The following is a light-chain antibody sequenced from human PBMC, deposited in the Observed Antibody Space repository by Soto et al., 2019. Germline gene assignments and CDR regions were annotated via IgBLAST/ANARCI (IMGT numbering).Light chain of an antibody. CDR2: ATS. V-gene: IGKV3-20*01. Sequence: EIVLTQSPGTLSLSPGERPTLSCRASQSVSSSYLAWYQQKPGQAPRLLMYATSSRATGIPDRFSGSGSGTDFTLTISRLEPEDFAVYYCHQYGSAPPTFGQGTKVEIK. CDR3: HQYGSAPPT. J-gene: IGKJ1*01. CDR1: QSVSSSY.